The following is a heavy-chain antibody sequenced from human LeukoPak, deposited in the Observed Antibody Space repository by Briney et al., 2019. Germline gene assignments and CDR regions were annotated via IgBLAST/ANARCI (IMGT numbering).Heavy chain of an antibody. CDR3: ARARGTYYDFWSALDY. CDR2: IIPIFGTA. CDR1: GGTFSSYA. J-gene: IGHJ4*02. Sequence: VKVSCKASGGTFSSYAISWVRQAPGQGLEWMGGIIPIFGTANYAQKFQGRVTITADESTSTAYMELSSLRSEDTAVYYCARARGTYYDFWSALDYWGQGTLVTVSS. V-gene: IGHV1-69*13. D-gene: IGHD3-3*01.